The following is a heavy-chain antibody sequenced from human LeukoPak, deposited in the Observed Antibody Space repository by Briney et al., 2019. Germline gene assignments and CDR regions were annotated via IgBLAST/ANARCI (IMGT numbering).Heavy chain of an antibody. CDR3: ASVGATPDGEDDAFDI. CDR1: GGAFSGYY. D-gene: IGHD1-26*01. J-gene: IGHJ3*02. V-gene: IGHV4-34*01. CDR2: INHSGST. Sequence: PSETLSLTCAVYGGAFSGYYWSWIRQPPGQGREWIGEINHSGSTNYNPSLNRRVTISVDRSKNQFSLKLSSVTAADTAVYYCASVGATPDGEDDAFDIWGQGTMVTVSS.